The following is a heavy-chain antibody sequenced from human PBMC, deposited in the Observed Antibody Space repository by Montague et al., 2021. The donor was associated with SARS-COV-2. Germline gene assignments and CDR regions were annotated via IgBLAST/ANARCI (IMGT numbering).Heavy chain of an antibody. Sequence: SLRLSCAASGFTFKNYWMTWVRQAPGKGLEWLANIGRDEGERYYGDSAKGRFTISRDNARNSLYLQMNALGVEDTAVYYCVGGGPNAYWGQGTLITVPS. D-gene: IGHD3-10*01. J-gene: IGHJ4*01. CDR3: VGGGPNAY. CDR2: IGRDEGER. CDR1: GFTFKNYW. V-gene: IGHV3-7*01.